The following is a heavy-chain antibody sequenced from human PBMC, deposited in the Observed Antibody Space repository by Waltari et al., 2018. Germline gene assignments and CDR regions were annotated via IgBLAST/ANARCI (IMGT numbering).Heavy chain of an antibody. CDR3: ARDPGVLYFQH. CDR2: IRTYKWET. CDR1: GYRFSSYS. V-gene: IGHV1-18*01. J-gene: IGHJ1*01. D-gene: IGHD2-8*01. Sequence: QVHLVQSGAEVKKPGASVKVSCKASGYRFSSYSLTWVRQVPGQGLEWMGWIRTYKWETNYAQKFQGRVTMTTDTSTSTAYMELRSLTSDDTAVYYCARDPGVLYFQHWGQGTLVTVSS.